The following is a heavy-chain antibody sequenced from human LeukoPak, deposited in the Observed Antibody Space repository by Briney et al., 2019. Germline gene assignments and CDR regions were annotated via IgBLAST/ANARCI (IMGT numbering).Heavy chain of an antibody. Sequence: SETLSLTCAVYGGSFSGYYWSWIRQPPGKGLEWIGEINHSGSTNYNPSLKSRVTISVDTSKNQFSLKLSSVTAADTAVYYCARGLTTVSSYNWFDPWGQGTLVTVSS. V-gene: IGHV4-34*01. CDR3: ARGLTTVSSYNWFDP. CDR1: GGSFSGYY. J-gene: IGHJ5*02. CDR2: INHSGST. D-gene: IGHD4-4*01.